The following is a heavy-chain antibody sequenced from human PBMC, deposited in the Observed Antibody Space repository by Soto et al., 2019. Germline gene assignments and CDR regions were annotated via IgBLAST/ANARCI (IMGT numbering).Heavy chain of an antibody. CDR1: GGSISSSSYF. J-gene: IGHJ4*02. CDR2: IYYSGST. D-gene: IGHD5-18*01. V-gene: IGHV4-39*01. Sequence: SETLSLTCTVSGGSISSSSYFWGWIRQPPGKGLEWIGSIYYSGSTYYNPSLKSRVTVSVDTSKNQFSLKLSSVTAADTAVYYCARHGNQWIQLWFDYWGQGTLVTVSS. CDR3: ARHGNQWIQLWFDY.